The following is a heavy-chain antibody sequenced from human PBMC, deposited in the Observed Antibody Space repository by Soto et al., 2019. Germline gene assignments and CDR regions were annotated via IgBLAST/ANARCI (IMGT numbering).Heavy chain of an antibody. D-gene: IGHD1-26*01. V-gene: IGHV4-59*08. CDR2: ISYSGSP. J-gene: IGHJ5*01. CDR3: VRLIGNSWLDS. Sequence: PSETLSLTCAVSGGSISSYYWSWIRQPPGKGLEWIGYISYSGSPNYNPSLKSRVTISVDTSNNQLSLQLNSVTPDDTAVYYCVRLIGNSWLDSWGQGTLVTVSS. CDR1: GGSISSYY.